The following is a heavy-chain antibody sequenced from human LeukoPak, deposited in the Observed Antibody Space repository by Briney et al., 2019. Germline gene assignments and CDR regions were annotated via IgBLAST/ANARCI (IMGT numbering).Heavy chain of an antibody. CDR1: GFTVSANY. V-gene: IGHV3-53*01. Sequence: GGSLRLSCAASGFTVSANYMSWVRQAPGKGLEWVSVIYSGGYTYYTDSVKGRFTISRDHSKNTLYLHMNSLSAEDTAVYYCAREDEAYYFDYWGQGTLVTVSS. CDR2: IYSGGYT. J-gene: IGHJ4*02. CDR3: AREDEAYYFDY.